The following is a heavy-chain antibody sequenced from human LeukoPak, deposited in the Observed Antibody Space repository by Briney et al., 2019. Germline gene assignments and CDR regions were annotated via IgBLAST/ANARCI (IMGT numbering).Heavy chain of an antibody. CDR2: IKQDGSER. V-gene: IGHV3-7*01. CDR1: GFTFSSYW. CDR3: AGDRSDFYYDSSGYYTRFDY. Sequence: PGGSLRLSCAASGFTFSSYWMSWVRQAPGKGLEWVANIKQDGSERYYVDSVKGRFTISRDNAKNSLYLQMNSLRAEDTAVYYCAGDRSDFYYDSSGYYTRFDYWGQGTLVTVSP. J-gene: IGHJ4*02. D-gene: IGHD3-22*01.